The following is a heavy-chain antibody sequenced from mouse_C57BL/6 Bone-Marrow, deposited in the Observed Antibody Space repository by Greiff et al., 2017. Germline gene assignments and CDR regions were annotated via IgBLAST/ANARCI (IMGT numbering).Heavy chain of an antibody. CDR1: GYSITSGYY. V-gene: IGHV3-6*01. CDR2: ISYDGSN. D-gene: IGHD2-5*01. CDR3: ARAYYSNYERWYFDV. Sequence: EVQLQESGPGLVKPSQSLSLTCSVTGYSITSGYYWNWIRQFPGNKLEWMGYISYDGSNNYNPSLKNRISITRDTSKNQFFLKLNSVTTEDTATYYSARAYYSNYERWYFDVWGTGTTVTVSS. J-gene: IGHJ1*03.